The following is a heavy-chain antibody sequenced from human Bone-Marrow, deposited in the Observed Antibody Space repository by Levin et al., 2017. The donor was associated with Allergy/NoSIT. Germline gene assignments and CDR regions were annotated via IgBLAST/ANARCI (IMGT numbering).Heavy chain of an antibody. D-gene: IGHD3-3*01. Sequence: GGSLRLSCAASGFTFSSYAMSWVRQAPGKGLEWVSAISGSGGSTYYADSVKGRFTISRDNSKNTLYLQMNSLRAEDTAVYYCAKASGIFWSGSNYFDYWGQGTLVTVSS. CDR1: GFTFSSYA. J-gene: IGHJ4*02. CDR3: AKASGIFWSGSNYFDY. V-gene: IGHV3-23*01. CDR2: ISGSGGST.